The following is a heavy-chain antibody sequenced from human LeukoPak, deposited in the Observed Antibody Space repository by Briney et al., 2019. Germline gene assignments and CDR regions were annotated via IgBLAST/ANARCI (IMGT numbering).Heavy chain of an antibody. Sequence: ASVKVSCKASGYTFTSYGISWLRQAPGQGLEWMGWISAHNGNTNYVQKLQGRVSMTTDTSTSTAYMELRSLRSDDTAVYYCAIDSSGMKYSDYWGQGTLVTVSS. CDR2: ISAHNGNT. D-gene: IGHD3-22*01. CDR1: GYTFTSYG. J-gene: IGHJ4*02. V-gene: IGHV1-18*01. CDR3: AIDSSGMKYSDY.